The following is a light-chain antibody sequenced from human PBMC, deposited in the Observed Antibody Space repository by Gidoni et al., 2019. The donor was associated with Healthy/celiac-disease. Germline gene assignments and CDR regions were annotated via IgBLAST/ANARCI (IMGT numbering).Light chain of an antibody. V-gene: IGKV1-5*03. Sequence: DILMTQSHSTLSASVGDRVTISCRPSHSISSWLAWYQQKPGKAPKLLIYKASSLESGVPSRVSGSGSETEFTLTISSLQPDDFATYYCQQYNSYRFGQGTKVEIK. J-gene: IGKJ1*01. CDR2: KAS. CDR3: QQYNSYR. CDR1: HSISSW.